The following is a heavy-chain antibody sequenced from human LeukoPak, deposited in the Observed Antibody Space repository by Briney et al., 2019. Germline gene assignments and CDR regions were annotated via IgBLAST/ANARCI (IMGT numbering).Heavy chain of an antibody. D-gene: IGHD3-22*01. CDR1: GYTLTELS. Sequence: GASVKVSCKFSGYTLTELSMHWVRQAPGKGLEWKGGFDPEDGETIYAQKFQGRVTMTEDTSTDTAYMELSSLRSEDTAVYYCARHSGYHSTMYLDYWGQGTLVTVSS. V-gene: IGHV1-24*01. CDR2: FDPEDGET. J-gene: IGHJ4*02. CDR3: ARHSGYHSTMYLDY.